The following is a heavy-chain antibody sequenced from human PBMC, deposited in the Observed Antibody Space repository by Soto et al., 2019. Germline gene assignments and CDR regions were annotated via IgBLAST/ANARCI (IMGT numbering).Heavy chain of an antibody. CDR1: GGSISSYY. D-gene: IGHD3-16*02. CDR3: ARQGGRLHPASLFSPYYYYMDV. V-gene: IGHV4-59*08. CDR2: IYYSGST. Sequence: SETLSLTCTVSGGSISSYYWSWIRQPPGKGLEWIGYIYYSGSTNYNPSLKSRVTISVDTSKNPFSLKLSSVTAADTAVYYCARQGGRLHPASLFSPYYYYMDVWGKGTTVTVSS. J-gene: IGHJ6*03.